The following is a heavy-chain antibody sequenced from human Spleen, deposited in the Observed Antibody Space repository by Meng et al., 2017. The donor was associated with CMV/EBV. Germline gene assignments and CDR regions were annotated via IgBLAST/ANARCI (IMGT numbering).Heavy chain of an antibody. CDR3: ARADPFGVVIGGMDV. CDR1: GGSFSGYY. Sequence: SETLSLTCAVYGGSFSGYYWSWIRQPPGKGLEWIGEINHSGSTNYNPSLKSRVTISVDTSKNQFSLKLSSVTAADTAVYYCARADPFGVVIGGMDVWGQGTTVTVSS. D-gene: IGHD3-3*01. J-gene: IGHJ6*02. CDR2: INHSGST. V-gene: IGHV4-34*01.